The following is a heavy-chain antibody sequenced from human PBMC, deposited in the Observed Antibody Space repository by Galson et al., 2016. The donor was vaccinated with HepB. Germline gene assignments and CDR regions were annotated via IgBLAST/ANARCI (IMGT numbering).Heavy chain of an antibody. J-gene: IGHJ6*02. V-gene: IGHV3-30-3*01. CDR2: ISFDRTSE. Sequence: SLRLSCATAGFSFSSYAYHWVRQAPGKGLEWVATISFDRTSEDYADFVKGRFTISTDDPQKSLFLQMNSLRVEDTAVYYCARGPHCTKGVCYTSYYYFGMAGWGHGTTVTVSS. CDR1: GFSFSSYA. D-gene: IGHD2-8*01. CDR3: ARGPHCTKGVCYTSYYYFGMAG.